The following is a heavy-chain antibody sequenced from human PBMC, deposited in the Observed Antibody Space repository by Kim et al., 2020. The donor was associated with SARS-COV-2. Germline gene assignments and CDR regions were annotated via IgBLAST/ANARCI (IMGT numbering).Heavy chain of an antibody. V-gene: IGHV4-4*02. J-gene: IGHJ4*01. Sequence: SETLSLTCAVSGDSISTSNWWSWVRQAPGTGLEWIGEIYHSGNTNYNPSLKRRVSISVDKSKNQFSLKLNSVTAADTAVYYCARLRTDTGSYFRFDYWG. CDR2: IYHSGNT. CDR3: ARLRTDTGSYFRFDY. D-gene: IGHD1-26*01. CDR1: GDSISTSNW.